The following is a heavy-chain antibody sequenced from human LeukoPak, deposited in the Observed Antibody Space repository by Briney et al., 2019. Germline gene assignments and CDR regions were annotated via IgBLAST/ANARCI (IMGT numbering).Heavy chain of an antibody. D-gene: IGHD5-18*01. CDR1: GGSISSYY. CDR2: IYYSGST. CDR3: ATTFQGGYSYGYGDYYYYMDV. V-gene: IGHV4-59*01. J-gene: IGHJ6*03. Sequence: PSETLSLTCTVSGGSISSYYWSWIRQPPGKGLEWIGYIYYSGSTNYNPSLKSRVTISVDTSENQFSLKLSSVTAADTAVYYCATTFQGGYSYGYGDYYYYMDVWGKGTTVTVSS.